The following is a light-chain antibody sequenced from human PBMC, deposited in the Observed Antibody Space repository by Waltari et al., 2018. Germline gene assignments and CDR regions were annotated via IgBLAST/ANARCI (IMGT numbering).Light chain of an antibody. CDR3: QQYYIPPLT. V-gene: IGKV4-1*01. J-gene: IGKJ5*01. CDR2: WAS. Sequence: DIVMTQSPDSLAVSLGERATINCKSSQTIFYGSNNKNYLAWYQQKPRQPPRLLLYWASTRESGVPDRFSGSGSGTDFTLTISSLQAEDVAVYYCQQYYIPPLTFGQGTRLEI. CDR1: QTIFYGSNNKNY.